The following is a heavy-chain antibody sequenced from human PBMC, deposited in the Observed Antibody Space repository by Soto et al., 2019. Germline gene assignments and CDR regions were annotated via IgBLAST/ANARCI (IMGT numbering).Heavy chain of an antibody. D-gene: IGHD3-10*01. V-gene: IGHV4-31*03. CDR1: GGSISSGGYY. CDR3: ARAGGGSGSYYNLSSGMDV. Sequence: NPSETLSLTCTVSGGSISSGGYYWSWIRQHPGKGLEWIGYIYYSGRTYYNPSLKSRVTISVDTSKNQFSLKLSSVTAADTAVYYCARAGGGSGSYYNLSSGMDVWGQGTTVTVSS. CDR2: IYYSGRT. J-gene: IGHJ6*02.